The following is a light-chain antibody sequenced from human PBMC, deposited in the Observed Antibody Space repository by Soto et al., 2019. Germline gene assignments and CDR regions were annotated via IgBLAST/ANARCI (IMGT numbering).Light chain of an antibody. CDR3: AAWDDSLSGL. J-gene: IGLJ1*01. CDR1: SSNIGSNY. V-gene: IGLV1-47*01. Sequence: QSVLTQPPSASGTRGQRVTISCSGSSSNIGSNYVYWYQQLPGTAPKLLIYRNNQRPSGVPDRFSGSKSGTSASLAISGLRSEDEAAYYCAAWDDSLSGLFGTGTKVTVL. CDR2: RNN.